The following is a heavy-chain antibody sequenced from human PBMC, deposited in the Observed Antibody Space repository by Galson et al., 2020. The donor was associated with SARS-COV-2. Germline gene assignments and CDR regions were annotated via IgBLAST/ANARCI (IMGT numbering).Heavy chain of an antibody. D-gene: IGHD3-16*01. CDR2: ISWDGGST. J-gene: IGHJ6*02. CDR1: GFTFDDYA. Sequence: GESLKISCAASGFTFDDYAMHWVRQAPGKGLEWVSLISWDGGSTYYADSVKGRFTISRDNSKNSLYLQMNSLRAEDTALYYCAKDILGYSYYCGMDVWGQGTTVTGSS. V-gene: IGHV3-43D*03. CDR3: AKDILGYSYYCGMDV.